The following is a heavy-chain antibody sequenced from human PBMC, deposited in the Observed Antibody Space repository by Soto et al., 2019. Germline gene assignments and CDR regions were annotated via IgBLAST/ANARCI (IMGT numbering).Heavy chain of an antibody. J-gene: IGHJ4*02. D-gene: IGHD3-22*01. CDR1: GGTFSSYA. CDR3: ARDRGHYYYDSSGYYH. Sequence: SVEVSCKASGGTFSSYAISWVRQAPGQGLEWMGGIIPIFGTANYAQKFQGRVTITADESTSTAYMELSSLRSEDTAVYYCARDRGHYYYDSSGYYHRGQGTLVTVSS. V-gene: IGHV1-69*13. CDR2: IIPIFGTA.